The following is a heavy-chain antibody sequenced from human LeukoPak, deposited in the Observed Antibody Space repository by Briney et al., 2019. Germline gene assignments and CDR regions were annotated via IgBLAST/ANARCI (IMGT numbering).Heavy chain of an antibody. V-gene: IGHV1-2*02. J-gene: IGHJ5*02. D-gene: IGHD6-6*01. CDR3: AREVQQLVNNWFDP. Sequence: GASVKVSCKASGYTFTGYYMHWVRQAPGQGLEWMGWINPNSGGTNYAQKFQGRVTMTRDTSISTAYMELSRLRSDGTAVYYCAREVQQLVNNWFDPWGQGTLVTVSS. CDR2: INPNSGGT. CDR1: GYTFTGYY.